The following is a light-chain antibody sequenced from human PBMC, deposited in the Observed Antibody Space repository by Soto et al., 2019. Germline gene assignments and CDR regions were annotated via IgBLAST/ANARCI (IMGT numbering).Light chain of an antibody. CDR3: HQRSNWPPVLT. J-gene: IGKJ4*01. V-gene: IGKV3-11*01. CDR2: GAS. CDR1: QSVSSH. Sequence: EIVLTQSPASLSLSPGERATLSCRASQSVSSHLAWFQQRPGRAPRLLIYGASNRATGIPARFGGSGSGTNFTLTISSLEPEDFAVYYCHQRSNWPPVLTFGGGTKLEIK.